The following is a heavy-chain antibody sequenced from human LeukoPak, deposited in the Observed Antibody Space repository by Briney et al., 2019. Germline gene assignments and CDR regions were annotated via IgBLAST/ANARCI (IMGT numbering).Heavy chain of an antibody. CDR3: AKGTYSAYNSGCAY. Sequence: SGGSLRLSCAASGFTFSSYSMNWVRQTPGKGLEWVSSISSSSNYIYYADSVKGRFTISRDNSRNTLYLQMNSLRAEDTALYYCAKGTYSAYNSGCAYWGQGTLVTVSS. V-gene: IGHV3-21*01. J-gene: IGHJ4*02. CDR2: ISSSSNYI. D-gene: IGHD5-12*01. CDR1: GFTFSSYS.